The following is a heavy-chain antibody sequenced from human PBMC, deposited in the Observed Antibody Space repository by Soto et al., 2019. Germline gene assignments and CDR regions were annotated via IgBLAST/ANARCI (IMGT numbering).Heavy chain of an antibody. CDR2: ISKSGFT. CDR3: ATQGFGKLHGLVDV. D-gene: IGHD3-10*01. V-gene: IGHV4-59*08. Sequence: QAQLQTSGPGLVKPSETLSLTCTVSSVSINSFTNHYCSWIRQPPGKGLEWVGYISKSGFTRYNPSLSRRVTLSVDTSKNQFSLKLSSVTAEDTALYFCATQGFGKLHGLVDVWGQGTTVTVSS. J-gene: IGHJ6*02. CDR1: SVSINSFTNHY.